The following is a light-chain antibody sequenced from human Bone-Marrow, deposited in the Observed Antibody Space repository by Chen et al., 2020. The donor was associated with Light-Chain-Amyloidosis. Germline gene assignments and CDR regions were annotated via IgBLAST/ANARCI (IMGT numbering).Light chain of an antibody. V-gene: IGLV2-14*01. CDR2: EVT. CDR1: SSDVGGDNH. J-gene: IGLJ1*01. Sequence: QSALTQPASVSGSPGQPITISCTGTSSDVGGDNHVSWYQQHPDKAPQLMIYEVTNRPSWVPDRFSGSKSDDTASLTISGLQTEDEADYFCSSYTITNTLIFGSGTRVTVL. CDR3: SSYTITNTLI.